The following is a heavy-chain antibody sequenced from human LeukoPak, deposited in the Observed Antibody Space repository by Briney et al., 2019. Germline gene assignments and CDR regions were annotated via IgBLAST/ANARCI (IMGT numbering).Heavy chain of an antibody. J-gene: IGHJ4*02. V-gene: IGHV3-30*02. CDR1: GFTFSSYG. CDR3: AKDAGTTYYFDY. Sequence: GGSLRLSCAASGFTFSSYGMHWVRQAPGKGREGVAFIRYDGSNKYYAESVKGRLTISRDNSKKTLYLQMNSLRAEDTAVYYCAKDAGTTYYFDYWGQGTLVTVSS. D-gene: IGHD2/OR15-2a*01. CDR2: IRYDGSNK.